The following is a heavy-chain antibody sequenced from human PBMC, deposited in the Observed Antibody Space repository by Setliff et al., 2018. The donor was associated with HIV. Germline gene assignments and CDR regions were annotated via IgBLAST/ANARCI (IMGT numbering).Heavy chain of an antibody. CDR2: VYSTGSI. CDR3: ARAEGDAYNSLPYFDS. J-gene: IGHJ4*02. V-gene: IGHV4-59*01. Sequence: ASETLSLTCTVSGGSMSRFYWTWIRQPPGKGLEWIGFVYSTGSINYSPSFRGRLTISLDTSENQFSLHLTSVTAADTAVYYCARAEGDAYNSLPYFDSWGPGALVTSPQ. CDR1: GGSMSRFY. D-gene: IGHD1-1*01.